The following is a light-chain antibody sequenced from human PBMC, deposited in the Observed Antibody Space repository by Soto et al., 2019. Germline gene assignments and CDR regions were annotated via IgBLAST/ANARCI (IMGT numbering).Light chain of an antibody. Sequence: DIVMTQSPDSLAVPLGERATINCKSSQSVLYIFNSKNHLAWYQQKPGQPPKLLIYWASTRESGVPDRFSGSGSGTDFTLTISSLQAEDVAVYYCQQYYTTPHTFGQGTKLEIK. CDR1: QSVLYIFNSKNH. CDR2: WAS. CDR3: QQYYTTPHT. J-gene: IGKJ2*01. V-gene: IGKV4-1*01.